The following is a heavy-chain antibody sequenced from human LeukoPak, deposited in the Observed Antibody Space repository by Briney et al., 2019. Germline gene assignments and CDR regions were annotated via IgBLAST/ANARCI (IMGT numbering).Heavy chain of an antibody. D-gene: IGHD3-10*01. J-gene: IGHJ6*02. CDR3: AREATSSYYGMDV. CDR2: IKQDGSEK. CDR1: GFTFSSYW. Sequence: GGSLRLSCAASGFTFSSYWMSWVRQTPGKGLEWVANIKQDGSEKSYVDSMKGRFSISRDNAKNSLYLQMNSLRAGDTAVYYCAREATSSYYGMDVWGQGTTVTVSS. V-gene: IGHV3-7*01.